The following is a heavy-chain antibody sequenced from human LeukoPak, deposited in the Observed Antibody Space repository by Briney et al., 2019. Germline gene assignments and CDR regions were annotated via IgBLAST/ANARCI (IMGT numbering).Heavy chain of an antibody. CDR1: GFTFSSYS. V-gene: IGHV3-21*01. CDR3: ARGGENSGFDY. J-gene: IGHJ4*02. Sequence: PGGSLRLSCAASGFTFSSYSMNWVRQAPGKGLEWVSSISSLSNYIYYADSVKGRFTISRDNAKNSLYLQMNSLRAEDTALYYCARGGENSGFDYWGQGTLVIVSS. D-gene: IGHD6-19*01. CDR2: ISSLSNYI.